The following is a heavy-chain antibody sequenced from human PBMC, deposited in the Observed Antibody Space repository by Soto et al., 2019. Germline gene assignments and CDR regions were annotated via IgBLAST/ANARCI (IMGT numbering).Heavy chain of an antibody. Sequence: SETLSLTCAVSGGSISSSNWWSWVRQSPGKGLEWIGEIYHRGSTNYNPSLKSRVTISVDKSKNQFSLRLSSVTAADTAVYYGARRMGSGHPDFDYWGQGTLVTVSS. CDR2: IYHRGST. J-gene: IGHJ4*02. CDR1: GGSISSSNW. CDR3: ARRMGSGHPDFDY. D-gene: IGHD2-15*01. V-gene: IGHV4-4*02.